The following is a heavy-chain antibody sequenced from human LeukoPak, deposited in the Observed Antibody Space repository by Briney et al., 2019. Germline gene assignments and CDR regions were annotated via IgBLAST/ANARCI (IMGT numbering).Heavy chain of an antibody. CDR2: FRCGRRPF. J-gene: IGHJ6*03. CDR3: VRERSVKARQEGGHRYYYYMDV. D-gene: IGHD6-6*01. CDR1: KFILGNYT. V-gene: IGHV3-21*04. Sequence: GESLRLSCAAPKFILGNYTMNWVRQAPAKGLGWVSSFRCGRRPFYYADSVKGRFTTSRDNAKDSLSLQMNGLRAEDTGVYFCVRERSVKARQEGGHRYYYYMDVWGNGTTVTVSS.